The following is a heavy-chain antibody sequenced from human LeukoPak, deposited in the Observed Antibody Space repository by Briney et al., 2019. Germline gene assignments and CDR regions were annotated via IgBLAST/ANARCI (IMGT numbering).Heavy chain of an antibody. J-gene: IGHJ4*02. V-gene: IGHV3-23*01. CDR1: GFTFSSYA. D-gene: IGHD5-12*01. CDR2: ISGSGGST. CDR3: AKAPIWGYDHFDY. Sequence: GGSLRLSCAASGFTFSSYAMSWVRQAPGKGLEWVSAISGSGGSTYYVDSVKGRFTISRDNSKNTLYLQMNSLRAEDTAVYYCAKAPIWGYDHFDYWGQGTLVTVSS.